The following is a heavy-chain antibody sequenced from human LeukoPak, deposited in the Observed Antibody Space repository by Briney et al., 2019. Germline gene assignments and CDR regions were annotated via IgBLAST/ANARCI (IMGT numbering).Heavy chain of an antibody. Sequence: SETLSLTCAVYGGSFSGYYWSWIRQPPGKGLEWIGEINHSGSTNYNPSLKSRVTISVDTSKNQFSLKLSSVTAADTAVYFCARGDYYDSSGYFQWGQGTLATVSS. CDR1: GGSFSGYY. V-gene: IGHV4-34*01. CDR2: INHSGST. J-gene: IGHJ4*02. CDR3: ARGDYYDSSGYFQ. D-gene: IGHD3-22*01.